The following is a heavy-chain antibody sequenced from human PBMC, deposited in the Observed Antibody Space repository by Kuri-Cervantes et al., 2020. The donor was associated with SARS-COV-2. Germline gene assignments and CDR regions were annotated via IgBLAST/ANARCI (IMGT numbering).Heavy chain of an antibody. CDR1: GGTFKNYA. D-gene: IGHD4-23*01. CDR2: MSYDGTNK. V-gene: IGHV3-30*04. CDR3: AGATVVPYFHH. Sequence: SCKASGGTFKNYAIHWVRQAPGKGLEWVALMSYDGTNKYYADSVKGRFTISRDNSKNTLYLQMNSLRPADTAVYYCAGATVVPYFHHWGQGTLVTVSS. J-gene: IGHJ1*01.